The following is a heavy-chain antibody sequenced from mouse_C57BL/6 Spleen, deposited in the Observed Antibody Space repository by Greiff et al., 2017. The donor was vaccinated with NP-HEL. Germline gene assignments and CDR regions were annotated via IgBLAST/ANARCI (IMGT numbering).Heavy chain of an antibody. Sequence: QVQLQQSGAELARPGASVKLSCKASGYTFTSYGISWVKQRTGQGLEWIGEIYPRSGNTYYNEKFKGKATLTADKSSSTAYMELRSLTSEDSAVYFCARWLITTVVEGYFDGWGTGTTVTVSS. CDR1: GYTFTSYG. CDR2: IYPRSGNT. CDR3: ARWLITTVVEGYFDG. D-gene: IGHD1-1*01. V-gene: IGHV1-81*01. J-gene: IGHJ1*03.